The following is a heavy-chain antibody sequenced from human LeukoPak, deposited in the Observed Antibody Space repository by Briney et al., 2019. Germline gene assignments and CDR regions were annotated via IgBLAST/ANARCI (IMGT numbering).Heavy chain of an antibody. J-gene: IGHJ4*02. CDR2: INYSGST. CDR3: AGKRCSGTSCHLCEL. V-gene: IGHV4-34*01. Sequence: SETLSLTCAVYGGSFNNYYWSWIRQPPGKGLEWIGEINYSGSTNYNPSLKSRVTISVDTSENQFSLKLTSVTAADTALYYCAGKRCSGTSCHLCELWGKETLVTVP. D-gene: IGHD2-2*01. CDR1: GGSFNNYY.